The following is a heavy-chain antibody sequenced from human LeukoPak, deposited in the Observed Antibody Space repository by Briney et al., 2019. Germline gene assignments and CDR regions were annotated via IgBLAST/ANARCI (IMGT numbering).Heavy chain of an antibody. CDR2: ISYDGSNK. CDR1: GFTFSSYA. CDR3: AKGPGEASNSARFDP. V-gene: IGHV3-30*18. D-gene: IGHD3-10*01. Sequence: SLRLSCAASGFTFSSYAMSWVRQAPGKGLEWVAVISYDGSNKYYADSVKGRFTISRDNSKNTLYLQMNSLRAEDTAVYYCAKGPGEASNSARFDPWGQGTLVTVSS. J-gene: IGHJ5*02.